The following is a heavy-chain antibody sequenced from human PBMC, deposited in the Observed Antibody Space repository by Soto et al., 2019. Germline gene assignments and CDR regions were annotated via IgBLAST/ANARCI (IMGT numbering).Heavy chain of an antibody. J-gene: IGHJ4*02. V-gene: IGHV3-74*01. CDR3: VRGDGDRYDGKGDLGWH. CDR1: GFTFSSYW. D-gene: IGHD3-16*02. CDR2: IKSDGSGT. Sequence: EVQLVESGGGLVQLGGSLRLSCAASGFTFSSYWMHWVHQAPGKGLVWVSRIKSDGSGTYYAASVKGRFTISRDNAQNTLYRQMNSLTGEDAAVYDCVRGDGDRYDGKGDLGWHGGQGSLVTVSS.